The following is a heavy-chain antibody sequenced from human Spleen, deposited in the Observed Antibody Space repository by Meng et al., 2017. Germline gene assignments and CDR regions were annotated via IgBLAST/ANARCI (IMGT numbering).Heavy chain of an antibody. Sequence: HVQLWQSGPRLGNPSQTLSLTCAIAGDSVSGNRALWHWVRQSPSRGLEWLGHTYYRSQWQSHYGASVKSRISIYADTSRNQFSLILNSVTPEDTAVYYCASWYGESWGQGTLVTVSS. CDR3: ASWYGES. D-gene: IGHD3-10*01. V-gene: IGHV6-1*01. CDR1: GDSVSGNRAL. J-gene: IGHJ4*02. CDR2: TYYRSQWQS.